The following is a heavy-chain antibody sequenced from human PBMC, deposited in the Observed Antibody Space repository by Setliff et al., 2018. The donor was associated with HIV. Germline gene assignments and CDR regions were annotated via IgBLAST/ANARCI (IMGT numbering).Heavy chain of an antibody. V-gene: IGHV4-4*07. J-gene: IGHJ4*02. CDR3: ATIRRDYVGGSYRLDY. CDR1: GDAVSPYY. D-gene: IGHD3-16*02. CDR2: IYTSGST. Sequence: SETLSLTCNVSGDAVSPYYWSWIRQPAGKGLEWIGHIYTSGSTNYNPSLKSRVSISVDTSKNQFSLTLYSVTAADTAVYYCATIRRDYVGGSYRLDYWGQGTLVTVSS.